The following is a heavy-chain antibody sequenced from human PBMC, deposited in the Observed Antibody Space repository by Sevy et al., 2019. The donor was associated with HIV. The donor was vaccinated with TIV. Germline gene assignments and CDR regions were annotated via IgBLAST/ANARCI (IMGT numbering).Heavy chain of an antibody. J-gene: IGHJ2*01. Sequence: GGSLRLSCAASGFDFRTYSMHWVRQAPGRRPEFVSVIDANGGTRFYANSVQGRFTISRDNSRNTLYLQMGSLRVEDMGVYYCAGEGGFPEKWYYDLWGRGTLVTVSS. CDR1: GFDFRTYS. V-gene: IGHV3-64*01. D-gene: IGHD3-10*01. CDR2: IDANGGTR. CDR3: AGEGGFPEKWYYDL.